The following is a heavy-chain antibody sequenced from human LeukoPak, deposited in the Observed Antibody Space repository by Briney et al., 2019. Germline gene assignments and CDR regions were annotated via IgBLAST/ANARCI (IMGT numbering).Heavy chain of an antibody. J-gene: IGHJ4*02. CDR1: GFTFGDYA. V-gene: IGHV3-49*04. CDR2: IRSKAYGGTT. D-gene: IGHD3-22*01. CDR3: TREGTSGYFRYFDY. Sequence: QSGGSLRLSCTASGFTFGDYAMSWVRQAPGKGLEWVGFIRSKAYGGTTEYAASVKGRFTISRDDSKSIAYLQMNSLKTEDTAVYYCTREGTSGYFRYFDYWGQGTLVTVSS.